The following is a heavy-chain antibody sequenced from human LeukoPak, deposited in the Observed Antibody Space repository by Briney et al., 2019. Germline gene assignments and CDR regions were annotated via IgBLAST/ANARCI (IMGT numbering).Heavy chain of an antibody. CDR1: GYTFTIYY. J-gene: IGHJ6*02. D-gene: IGHD5-24*01. CDR3: AREMATIVKDYYYYGVDV. V-gene: IGHV1-46*01. CDR2: INPSGGST. Sequence: ASVKVSCKASGYTFTIYYMHWVRQAPGQGLEWMGLINPSGGSTSYAQKFQGRVTMTRDTSTSTVYMELSSLRSEDTAVYYCAREMATIVKDYYYYGVDVWGQGTTVTVSS.